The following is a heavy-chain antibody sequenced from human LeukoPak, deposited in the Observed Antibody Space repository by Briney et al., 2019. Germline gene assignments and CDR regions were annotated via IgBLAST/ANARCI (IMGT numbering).Heavy chain of an antibody. CDR3: ASGLVLDAFDI. D-gene: IGHD3/OR15-3a*01. CDR1: GGSISSSSYY. Sequence: PSETLSLTCTVSGGSISSSSYYWGWIRQPPGKGLEWIGSIYYSGSTYYNPSLKSRVTISVDTSKNQFSLKLSSVTAADTAVYYCASGLVLDAFDIWGQGTMVTVSS. J-gene: IGHJ3*02. CDR2: IYYSGST. V-gene: IGHV4-39*07.